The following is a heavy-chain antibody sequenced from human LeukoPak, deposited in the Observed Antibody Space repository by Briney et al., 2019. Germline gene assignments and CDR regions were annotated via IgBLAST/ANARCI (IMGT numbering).Heavy chain of an antibody. V-gene: IGHV5-51*01. CDR1: GYIFTCYW. CDR2: IYPGDSDT. Sequence: GESLQISCKCSGYIFTCYWIAGVGQMTGKGLEWMGIIYPGDSDTRYSPSFQGQFTISADKSLRTAYLQWSSRKASDTALYYCATHNGYSYGFNYYYMDVWGKGTTVTVS. J-gene: IGHJ6*03. D-gene: IGHD5-18*01. CDR3: ATHNGYSYGFNYYYMDV.